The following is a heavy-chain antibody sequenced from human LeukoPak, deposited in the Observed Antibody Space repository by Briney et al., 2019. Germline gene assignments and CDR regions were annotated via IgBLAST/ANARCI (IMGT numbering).Heavy chain of an antibody. CDR3: ARQPALSFDY. CDR1: GYSFTSYW. Sequence: GESLKISCKGSGYSFTSYWVSWVRQMPGKGLEWMGRIDPSDSYTNYSPSFQGHVTISADKSISTAYLQWSSLKASDTAMYYCARQPALSFDYWGQGTLVTVSS. D-gene: IGHD1-14*01. J-gene: IGHJ4*02. V-gene: IGHV5-10-1*01. CDR2: IDPSDSYT.